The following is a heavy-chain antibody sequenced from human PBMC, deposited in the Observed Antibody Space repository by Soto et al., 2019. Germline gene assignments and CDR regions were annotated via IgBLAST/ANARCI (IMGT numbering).Heavy chain of an antibody. Sequence: GGSLRLSCAASGFTFSSYGMHWVRQAPGKGLEWVAVIWYDGSNKYYADSVKGRFTISRDNSKNTLYLQMNSLRADDTAVYYCARDYSGGTSAPDYWGHGTLVTVSS. CDR2: IWYDGSNK. V-gene: IGHV3-33*01. J-gene: IGHJ4*01. CDR1: GFTFSSYG. CDR3: ARDYSGGTSAPDY. D-gene: IGHD2-15*01.